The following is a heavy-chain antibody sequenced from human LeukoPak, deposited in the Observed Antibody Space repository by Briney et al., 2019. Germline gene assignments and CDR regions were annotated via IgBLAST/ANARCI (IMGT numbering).Heavy chain of an antibody. CDR2: ISGSGGST. V-gene: IGHV3-23*01. J-gene: IGHJ3*02. CDR3: ARGHTVVDRRHAFDI. CDR1: GFTFSSYA. D-gene: IGHD4-23*01. Sequence: SGGSLRLSCAASGFTFSSYAMSWVRQAPGKGLEWVSAISGSGGSTYYADSVKGRFTISRDNAKNSLYLQMNSLRAEDTAVYYCARGHTVVDRRHAFDIWGQGTMVTVSS.